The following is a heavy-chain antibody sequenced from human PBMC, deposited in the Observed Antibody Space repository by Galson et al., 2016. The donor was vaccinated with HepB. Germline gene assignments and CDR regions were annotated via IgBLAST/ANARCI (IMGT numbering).Heavy chain of an antibody. Sequence: SLRLSCAASGFTFTSYSMNWVRQAPGKGLECVSSITSSSNYIYYVESVKGRFTISRDNANNTLYLHMNSLRTEDTGVYYCVRGGGIYYAIDVWGQGTTFTVAS. V-gene: IGHV3-21*01. D-gene: IGHD3-22*01. J-gene: IGHJ6*02. CDR2: ITSSSNYI. CDR1: GFTFTSYS. CDR3: VRGGGIYYAIDV.